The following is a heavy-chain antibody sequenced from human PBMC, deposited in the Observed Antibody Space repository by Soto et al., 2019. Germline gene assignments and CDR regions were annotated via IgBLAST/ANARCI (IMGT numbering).Heavy chain of an antibody. CDR1: SFIFTNYT. V-gene: IGHV3-23*01. J-gene: IGHJ3*01. CDR3: VREGRGSFDF. Sequence: GSLRLSFAASSFIFTNYTVNGVRQAPGKGLEWVSVIGGRGNSAYYADSVQGRFTISRDNSKNTLSLQMSSLTADDTAIYYCVREGRGSFDFWGRGTMVTV. D-gene: IGHD5-12*01. CDR2: IGGRGNSA.